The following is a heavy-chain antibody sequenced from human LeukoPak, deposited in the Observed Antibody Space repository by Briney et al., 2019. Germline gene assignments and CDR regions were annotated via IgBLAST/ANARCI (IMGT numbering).Heavy chain of an antibody. D-gene: IGHD3-3*01. V-gene: IGHV3-48*04. CDR2: ISSSGSTI. CDR3: ATARSRITLFGVVPYYFDY. Sequence: GGSLRLSCAASGFTFSSYAMSWVRRAPGKGLEWVSYISSSGSTIYYADSVKGRFTISRDNAKNSLYLQINSLRAEDTALYYCATARSRITLFGVVPYYFDYWGQGSLVTVSS. J-gene: IGHJ4*02. CDR1: GFTFSSYA.